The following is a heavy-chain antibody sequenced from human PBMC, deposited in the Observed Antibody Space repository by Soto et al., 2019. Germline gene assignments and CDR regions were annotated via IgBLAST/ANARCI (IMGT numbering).Heavy chain of an antibody. Sequence: SETLSLTCAVYGGSFSGYYWSWIRQPPGKGLEWIGEINHSGSTNYNPSLKSRVTISVDTSKNQFSPKLSSVTAADTAVYYCARAASEYSGYDDFWFDPWGQGTLVTVSS. CDR3: ARAASEYSGYDDFWFDP. CDR2: INHSGST. V-gene: IGHV4-34*01. D-gene: IGHD5-12*01. J-gene: IGHJ5*02. CDR1: GGSFSGYY.